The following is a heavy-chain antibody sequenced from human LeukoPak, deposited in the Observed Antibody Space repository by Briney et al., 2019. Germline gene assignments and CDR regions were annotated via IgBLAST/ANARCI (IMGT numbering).Heavy chain of an antibody. CDR1: GFTFSDYS. V-gene: IGHV3-48*02. J-gene: IGHJ4*02. Sequence: PGGSLRLSCEASGFTFSDYSMNWVRQAPRKGLEWISYISSSSSIIYNADSVKGRFTISRDNVKNSLYLQMNSLRDEDTAVYYCARESSGVLGFDSWGQGTLVTVSS. CDR3: ARESSGVLGFDS. D-gene: IGHD3-10*01. CDR2: ISSSSSII.